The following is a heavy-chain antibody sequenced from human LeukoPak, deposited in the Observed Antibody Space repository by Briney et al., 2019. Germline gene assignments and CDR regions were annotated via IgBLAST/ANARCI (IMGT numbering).Heavy chain of an antibody. CDR2: IYYSGST. Sequence: SETLSLXCTVSGVSISSYYWSWIRQPPGKGLEWIGYIYYSGSTNYNPSLKSRVTISVDTSKNQFSLKLSSVTAADTAVYYCAKNTWELLQWGQGTLVTVSS. D-gene: IGHD1-26*01. CDR1: GVSISSYY. CDR3: AKNTWELLQ. J-gene: IGHJ4*02. V-gene: IGHV4-59*01.